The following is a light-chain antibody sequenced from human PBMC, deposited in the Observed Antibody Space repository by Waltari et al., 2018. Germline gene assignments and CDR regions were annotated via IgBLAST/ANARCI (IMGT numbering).Light chain of an antibody. CDR2: TAS. J-gene: IGKJ2*01. CDR1: QSISNS. CDR3: QQSYSTGYT. Sequence: DIQMTQSPSSLSASVGDRVHITCRASQSISNSLNWYQQKPGTAPKLLIYTASTLQSGVPSSFSGSGSGTDFTLTISSLQPEDFATYYCQQSYSTGYTFGQGTKLEIK. V-gene: IGKV1-39*01.